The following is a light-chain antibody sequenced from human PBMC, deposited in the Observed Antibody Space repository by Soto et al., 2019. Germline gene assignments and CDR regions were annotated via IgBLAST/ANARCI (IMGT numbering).Light chain of an antibody. CDR1: QSVSSSY. CDR2: GAS. Sequence: IVLTQSPGTLSLSPGERATLSCRASQSVSSSYLAWYQQKPGQAPRLLIYGASSRATGISDRFSGSGSGTDFTLTINRLEPEDFAVYYCQQYGSSITFGQGTRLEIK. J-gene: IGKJ5*01. V-gene: IGKV3-20*01. CDR3: QQYGSSIT.